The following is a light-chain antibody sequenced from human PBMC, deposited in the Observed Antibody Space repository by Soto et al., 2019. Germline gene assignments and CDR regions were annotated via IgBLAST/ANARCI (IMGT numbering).Light chain of an antibody. CDR2: AAS. J-gene: IGKJ1*01. V-gene: IGKV1-39*01. CDR3: QQSYSNTWT. CDR1: QGISTY. Sequence: DIQLTQSPSSLAASVGRRGTITCRASQGISTYLNWYHQKPGKAAKLLIYAASSLQSGVPSRFSGSGSETDFTLTISSLQPEDFATYSCQQSYSNTWTFGQGTKVEIK.